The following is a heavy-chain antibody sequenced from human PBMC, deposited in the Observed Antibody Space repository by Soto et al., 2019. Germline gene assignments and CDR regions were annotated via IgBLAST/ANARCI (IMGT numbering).Heavy chain of an antibody. CDR3: ARDTLAFASPFDY. V-gene: IGHV3-48*04. Sequence: PGGSLRLSCAASAFTFSSCGMHWVRQAPGKGLEWVSYISGSGTTMYYADSVKGRFTISRDNAKKSLYLQMNSLGAGDTAIYYCARDTLAFASPFDYWGQGILVTVSS. J-gene: IGHJ4*02. CDR1: AFTFSSCG. CDR2: ISGSGTTM. D-gene: IGHD3-3*02.